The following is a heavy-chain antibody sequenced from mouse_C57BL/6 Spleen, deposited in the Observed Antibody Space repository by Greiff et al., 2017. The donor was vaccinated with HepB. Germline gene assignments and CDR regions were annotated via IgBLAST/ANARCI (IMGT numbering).Heavy chain of an antibody. V-gene: IGHV1-69*01. D-gene: IGHD3-2*02. CDR1: GYTFTSYW. Sequence: VQLQQSGAELVMPGASVKLSCKASGYTFTSYWMHWVKQRPGQGLEWIGEIDPSDSYTNYNQKFKGKSTLTVDKSSSTAYMQLSSLTSADSAVYYCARSRQLRLPDYWGQGTTLTVSS. J-gene: IGHJ2*01. CDR2: IDPSDSYT. CDR3: ARSRQLRLPDY.